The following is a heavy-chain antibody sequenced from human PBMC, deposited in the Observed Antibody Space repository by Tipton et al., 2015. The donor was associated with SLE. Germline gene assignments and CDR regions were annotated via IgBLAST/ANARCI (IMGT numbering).Heavy chain of an antibody. J-gene: IGHJ1*01. CDR3: ASDLPPDSSSWYPSAEDFQH. V-gene: IGHV3-30*04. CDR1: GFTFSSYA. D-gene: IGHD6-13*01. Sequence: SLRLSCAASGFTFSSYAMHWIRQAPGKGLEWVAVISYDGSNKYYADSVKGRFTISRDNSKNTLYLQMNSLRAEDTAVYYCASDLPPDSSSWYPSAEDFQHWGQGTLVTVSS. CDR2: ISYDGSNK.